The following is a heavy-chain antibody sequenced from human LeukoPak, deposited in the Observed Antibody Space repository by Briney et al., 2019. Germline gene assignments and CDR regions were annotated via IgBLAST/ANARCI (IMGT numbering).Heavy chain of an antibody. CDR1: GFTFSSYE. CDR3: ARQISRYCSGGSCYSGWEFYFDY. D-gene: IGHD2-15*01. J-gene: IGHJ4*02. Sequence: GGSLRLSCAASGFTFSSYEMNWVRQAPGKGLEWVSYISSSGSSIHYADSVKGRFTISRDNAKNSLYLQMNSLRAEDTAVYHCARQISRYCSGGSCYSGWEFYFDYWGQGTPVTVSS. CDR2: ISSSGSSI. V-gene: IGHV3-48*03.